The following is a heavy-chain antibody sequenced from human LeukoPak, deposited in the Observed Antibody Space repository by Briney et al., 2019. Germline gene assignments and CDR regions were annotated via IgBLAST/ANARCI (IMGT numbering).Heavy chain of an antibody. Sequence: SETLSLTCTVSGGSISSGDYYWSWIRQPPGKGLEWIGYIYYSGSTYYNPSLKSRVTISVDTSKNQFSLKLSSVTAADTAVYYCARDSRLYDSSGNFDYWGQGTLVTVSS. V-gene: IGHV4-30-4*01. J-gene: IGHJ4*02. D-gene: IGHD3-22*01. CDR3: ARDSRLYDSSGNFDY. CDR2: IYYSGST. CDR1: GGSISSGDYY.